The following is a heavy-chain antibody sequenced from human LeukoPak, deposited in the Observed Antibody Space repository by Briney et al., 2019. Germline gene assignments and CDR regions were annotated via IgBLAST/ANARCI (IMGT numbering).Heavy chain of an antibody. V-gene: IGHV4-38-2*01. D-gene: IGHD4-23*01. CDR3: ARTTRDGLIRWSNALDI. J-gene: IGHJ3*02. CDR2: IYHSGST. CDR1: GYSISSGYY. Sequence: SETLSLTCAVSGYSISSGYYWGWIRQPPGKGLEWIGSIYHSGSTYYNPSLKSRVTITVDTSKNQFSLKLSSVTAADTAVYYCARTTRDGLIRWSNALDIWGQGTMVTVSS.